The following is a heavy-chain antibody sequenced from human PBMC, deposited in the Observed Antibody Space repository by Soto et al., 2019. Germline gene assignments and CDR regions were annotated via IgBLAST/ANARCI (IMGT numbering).Heavy chain of an antibody. CDR2: IIPIFGTA. Sequence: QVQLVQSGAEVKKPGSSVKVSCKASGGTFSSYAISWVRQAPGQGLEWMGGIIPIFGTANYAQKFQGRVTITADESTSTAYMELSSLRSEDTDVYYCARDPGAPASSADQDRYYYYGMDVWGQGTTVTVSS. J-gene: IGHJ6*02. D-gene: IGHD6-19*01. CDR1: GGTFSSYA. CDR3: ARDPGAPASSADQDRYYYYGMDV. V-gene: IGHV1-69*01.